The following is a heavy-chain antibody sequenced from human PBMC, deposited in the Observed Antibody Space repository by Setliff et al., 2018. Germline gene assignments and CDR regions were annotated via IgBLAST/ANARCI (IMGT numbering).Heavy chain of an antibody. CDR3: SRRGVGMGLDV. CDR1: GFTLSGFA. V-gene: IGHV3-73*01. J-gene: IGHJ6*04. D-gene: IGHD1-26*01. Sequence: GGSLRLSCVASGFTLSGFAVHWVRQAPGKGLECVGRVRRNTNSYATAYAESVNGRFTISRDDSKNTAYLQLTSLKTEDTAVYYCSRRGVGMGLDVWGKGTTVTVSS. CDR2: VRRNTNSYAT.